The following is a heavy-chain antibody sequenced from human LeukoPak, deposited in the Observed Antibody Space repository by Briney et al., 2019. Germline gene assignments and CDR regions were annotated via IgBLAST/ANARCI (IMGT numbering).Heavy chain of an antibody. D-gene: IGHD6-19*01. CDR2: ISNIGGNT. CDR1: GFTYSSYT. CDR3: AKAYVDSSFYGMDV. J-gene: IGHJ6*02. V-gene: IGHV3-23*01. Sequence: GGSLRLSCAGSGFTYSSYTMRWARQAPGKGLEWVAGISNIGGNTEYADSVKDRFIISRDNSQNTLSLQMNNLRVDDTAIYYCAKAYVDSSFYGMDVRGQGTTVIVSS.